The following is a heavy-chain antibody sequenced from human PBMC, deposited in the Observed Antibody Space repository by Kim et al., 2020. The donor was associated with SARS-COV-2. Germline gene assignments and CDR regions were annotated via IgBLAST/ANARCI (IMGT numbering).Heavy chain of an antibody. CDR2: IRSKANSYAT. D-gene: IGHD6-6*01. CDR1: GFTFSGSA. J-gene: IGHJ4*02. Sequence: GGSLRLSCAASGFTFSGSAMHWVRQASGKGLEWVGRIRSKANSYATAYAASVKGRFTISRDDSKNTAYLQMNSLKTEDTAVYYCTRLEYSSSSVPLDYWGQGTLVTVSS. CDR3: TRLEYSSSSVPLDY. V-gene: IGHV3-73*01.